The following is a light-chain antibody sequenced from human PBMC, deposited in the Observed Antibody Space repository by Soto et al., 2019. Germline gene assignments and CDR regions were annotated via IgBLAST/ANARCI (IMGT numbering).Light chain of an antibody. CDR1: QGVSSN. CDR2: DAS. Sequence: EIVLTQSPDTLSLSPGQRATPSCRASQGVSSNLPWYQQKPGQAPRLLIYDASNRATGIPARFSGSGSGTDFTLTISSLEPEDSAIYYCQQRNIWPPVTFGQGTRLEIK. V-gene: IGKV3-11*01. J-gene: IGKJ5*01. CDR3: QQRNIWPPVT.